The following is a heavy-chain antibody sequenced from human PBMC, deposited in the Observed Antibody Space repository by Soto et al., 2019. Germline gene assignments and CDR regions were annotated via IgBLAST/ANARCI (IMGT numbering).Heavy chain of an antibody. CDR3: PTNHVPFPDLWPAYYSAS. CDR1: GFTFTNAY. V-gene: IGHV3-15*05. J-gene: IGHJ4*02. Sequence: GGSLRLSCAASGFTFTNAYMTWVRQAPGRGLEWVGRIKTATDGGTTDYAAPVQGRFTISRDDLKNILYLHMSSLEADDTGVYYCPTNHVPFPDLWPAYYSASWGQGTMVTVSS. D-gene: IGHD3-3*01. CDR2: IKTATDGGTT.